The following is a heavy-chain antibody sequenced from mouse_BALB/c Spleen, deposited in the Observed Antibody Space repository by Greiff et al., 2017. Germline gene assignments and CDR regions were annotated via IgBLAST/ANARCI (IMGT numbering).Heavy chain of an antibody. CDR2: INHGSGGT. CDR1: GFAFTDYL. Sequence: VQLLQSGAGLVRPGSSLKVSCTASGFAFTDYLIEWVKQRPGQGLEWIGVINHGSGGTNYNEKFKGKVTLTEDKSSSTAYMQLSRLTSDGSAVYFCARYAYDVAYWGQGTLVTVSA. V-gene: IGHV1-54*01. D-gene: IGHD2-2*01. J-gene: IGHJ3*01. CDR3: ARYAYDVAY.